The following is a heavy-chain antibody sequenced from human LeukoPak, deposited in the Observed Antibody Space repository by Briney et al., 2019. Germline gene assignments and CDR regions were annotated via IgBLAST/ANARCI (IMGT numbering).Heavy chain of an antibody. J-gene: IGHJ6*03. V-gene: IGHV3-43*02. CDR1: GFTFDDYA. D-gene: IGHD3-10*01. CDR3: AREMAHYYGSGSPPYYYYMDV. CDR2: ISGDGGST. Sequence: GGSLRLSCAASGFTFDDYAMHWVRQAPGKGLEWVSLISGDGGSTYYADSVKGRFTISRDNSKNSLYLQMNSLRTEDTALYYCAREMAHYYGSGSPPYYYYMDVWGKGTTVTVSS.